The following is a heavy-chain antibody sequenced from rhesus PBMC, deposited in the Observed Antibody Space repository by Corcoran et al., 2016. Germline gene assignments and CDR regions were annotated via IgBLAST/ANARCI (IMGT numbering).Heavy chain of an antibody. Sequence: QVQLQESGPGLVKPSETLSLTCTVSGASISSYWWSWIRQPPGKGLEGIGEINGNSRSTNYNPSLKSRVTISRDTSKNQFSLKLSSVTAADTAVYYCAIALGYCSSTYCPRWGQGVLVTVSS. CDR3: AIALGYCSSTYCPR. J-gene: IGHJ4*01. D-gene: IGHD2-15*01. CDR1: GASISSYW. CDR2: INGNSRST. V-gene: IGHV4-80*01.